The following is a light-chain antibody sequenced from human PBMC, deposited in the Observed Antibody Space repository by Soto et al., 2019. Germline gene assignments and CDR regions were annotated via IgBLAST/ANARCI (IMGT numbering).Light chain of an antibody. CDR3: CSYAGTRVFGV. J-gene: IGLJ3*02. CDR2: EAI. Sequence: QSALTQPASVSGSPGQSITISCTGTSSDVGGYNLVSWYQQHPGKAPKLTIYEAIKRPSGVSNRFSGSKSGNRASLTISGLQPEDEADYYCCSYAGTRVFGVFGGGTKLTVL. CDR1: SSDVGGYNL. V-gene: IGLV2-23*02.